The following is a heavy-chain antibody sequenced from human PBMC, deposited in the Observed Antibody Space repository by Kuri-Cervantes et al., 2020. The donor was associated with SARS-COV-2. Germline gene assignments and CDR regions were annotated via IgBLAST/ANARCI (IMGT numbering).Heavy chain of an antibody. CDR1: GGTFSSYD. Sequence: SVTVSCKASGGTFSSYDIRWVRQAPGQGLEWMGVIIPIFGTANYAQKFQGRVTITADESTSTAYMELSSLRSEDTAVYYCASGVQANKQGYTLYHGIAVAGTGGFDYWGQGTLVTVSS. J-gene: IGHJ4*02. CDR3: ASGVQANKQGYTLYHGIAVAGTGGFDY. CDR2: IIPIFGTA. D-gene: IGHD6-19*01. V-gene: IGHV1-69*13.